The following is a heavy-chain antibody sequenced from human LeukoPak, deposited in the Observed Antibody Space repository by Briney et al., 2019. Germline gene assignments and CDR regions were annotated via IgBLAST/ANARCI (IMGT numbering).Heavy chain of an antibody. J-gene: IGHJ4*02. CDR3: AGLYYYGSGSSFDY. V-gene: IGHV4-4*07. CDR1: GGSISSYY. D-gene: IGHD3-10*01. CDR2: IYTSGST. Sequence: SETLSLTCTVSGGSISSYYWSWIRQPAGKGLEWIGRIYTSGSTNYNPSLKSRVTMSVDTSKNQFSLKLTSVTAADTAVYYCAGLYYYGSGSSFDYWGQGTLVTVSS.